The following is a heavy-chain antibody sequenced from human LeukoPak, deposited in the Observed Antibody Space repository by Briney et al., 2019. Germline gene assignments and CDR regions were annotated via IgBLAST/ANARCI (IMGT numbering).Heavy chain of an antibody. CDR2: INHSGST. D-gene: IGHD2-15*01. Sequence: SETLSLTCAVYGGSFSGYYWSWIRQPPGKGLEWIGEINHSGSTNYNPSLKSRVTIPVDTSKNQFSLKLSSVTAADTAVYYCARGLGYCSGGSCYRYNWFDPWGQGTLVTVSS. CDR3: ARGLGYCSGGSCYRYNWFDP. V-gene: IGHV4-34*01. CDR1: GGSFSGYY. J-gene: IGHJ5*02.